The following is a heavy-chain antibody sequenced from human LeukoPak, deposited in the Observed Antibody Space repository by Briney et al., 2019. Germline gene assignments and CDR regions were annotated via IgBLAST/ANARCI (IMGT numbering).Heavy chain of an antibody. CDR1: GFTFSSYA. J-gene: IGHJ5*02. D-gene: IGHD2-2*03. CDR3: ARDWIGKTSINWFDP. CDR2: ISYDGSNK. V-gene: IGHV3-30-3*01. Sequence: GGSLRLSCAASGFTFSSYAMHWVRQAPGKGLEWVAVISYDGSNKYYADSVKGRFTIPRDNSKNTLYLQMNSLRAEDTAVYYCARDWIGKTSINWFDPWGQGTLVTVSS.